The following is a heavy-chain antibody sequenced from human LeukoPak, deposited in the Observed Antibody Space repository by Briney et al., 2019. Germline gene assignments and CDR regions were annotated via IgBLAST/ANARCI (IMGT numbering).Heavy chain of an antibody. J-gene: IGHJ6*02. CDR1: GYTFTDYY. CDR2: INPNRGGT. Sequence: ASVKVSCKASGYTFTDYYMHWVRQAPGQGLEWMGWINPNRGGTNYAQKFQGRVTMTRDTSISTAYMELSRLRSDDTAVYYCAREGTMIVVVITTSYYYGMDVWGPGTTVTVSS. V-gene: IGHV1-2*02. D-gene: IGHD3-22*01. CDR3: AREGTMIVVVITTSYYYGMDV.